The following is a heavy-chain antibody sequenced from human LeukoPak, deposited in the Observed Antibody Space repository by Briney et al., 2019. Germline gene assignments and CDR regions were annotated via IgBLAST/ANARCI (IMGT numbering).Heavy chain of an antibody. CDR1: GFTFSSYG. V-gene: IGHV3-30*18. D-gene: IGHD2-21*01. CDR2: ISYDGSNK. Sequence: PGRSLRLSCAASGFTFSSYGMHWVRQAPGKGLEWVAVISYDGSNKYYADSVKGRFTISRDNSKNTLYLQMNSLRAEGTAVYYCAKGAYCGGNCSGATDLDYWGQGTLVTVSS. J-gene: IGHJ4*02. CDR3: AKGAYCGGNCSGATDLDY.